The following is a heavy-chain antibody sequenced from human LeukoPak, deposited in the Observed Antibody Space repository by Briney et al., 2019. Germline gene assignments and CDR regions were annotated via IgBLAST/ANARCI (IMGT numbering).Heavy chain of an antibody. D-gene: IGHD3-3*01. Sequence: GGALGLSRAASGFPLSSNYMSWVRQAPGKGLEWVGRIKIKADGAATDYGAAVRGRFIISRDDSKNMTFLQMNSLKTEDTGVYYCTPQGLLWGQGTLVTVSS. J-gene: IGHJ4*02. CDR2: IKIKADGAAT. V-gene: IGHV3-15*01. CDR1: GFPLSSNY. CDR3: TPQGLL.